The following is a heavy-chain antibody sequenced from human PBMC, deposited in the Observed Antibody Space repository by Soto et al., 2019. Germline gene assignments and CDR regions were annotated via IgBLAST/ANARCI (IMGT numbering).Heavy chain of an antibody. CDR3: APRRSGYFDS. J-gene: IGHJ4*02. Sequence: QITLKESGPTLVKPTQTLTLTCTFSGFSLTETGMGVGWIRQPPGKALEWLALIYWDDDKRYSPSLKRGLTTSKSASKTPVVLTTTNVDAVDTAPYHCAPRRSGYFDSWGQGTLVTVSS. CDR1: GFSLTETGMG. V-gene: IGHV2-5*02. CDR2: IYWDDDK.